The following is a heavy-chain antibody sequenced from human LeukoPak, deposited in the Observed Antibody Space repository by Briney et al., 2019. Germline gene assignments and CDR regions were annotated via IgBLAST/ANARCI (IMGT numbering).Heavy chain of an antibody. Sequence: GGSLRLSCAASGFTFSSYGMHWLRQSPGKGLEWVAFIRYDGSNKYYADSMKGRFTISRDNSKNLLYLQMNSLGTEDTAVYYCAKNQMRNWFGPWGQGTLVTVSS. V-gene: IGHV3-30*02. D-gene: IGHD5-24*01. CDR2: IRYDGSNK. J-gene: IGHJ5*02. CDR1: GFTFSSYG. CDR3: AKNQMRNWFGP.